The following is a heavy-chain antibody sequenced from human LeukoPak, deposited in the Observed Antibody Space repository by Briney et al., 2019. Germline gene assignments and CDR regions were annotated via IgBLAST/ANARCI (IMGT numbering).Heavy chain of an antibody. D-gene: IGHD2-2*01. CDR2: IKSKVDGGTP. CDR3: ALSSIHKDYYFGMDV. CDR1: GFSFSDAW. Sequence: GGSLRLSCAASGFSFSDAWMNWVRQAPGKGLEWVGHIKSKVDGGTPDYVAPVKGRFTISRDDSRNTLYLQMSSLRDDDTAVYHCALSSIHKDYYFGMDVWGQGTTVTVSS. J-gene: IGHJ6*02. V-gene: IGHV3-15*07.